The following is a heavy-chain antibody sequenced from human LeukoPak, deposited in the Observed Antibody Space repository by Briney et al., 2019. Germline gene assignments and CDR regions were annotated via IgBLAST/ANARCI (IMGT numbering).Heavy chain of an antibody. J-gene: IGHJ6*03. Sequence: GGSLRLSCAASGFTFRSYGMNWVRQAPGKGLEWVSYISSSSSTIYYADSVKGRFTISRDNAKNSLYLQMNSLRAEDTAVYYCARAARSGWSSYYYYYYYMDVWGKGTTVTVSS. CDR1: GFTFRSYG. CDR3: ARAARSGWSSYYYYYYYMDV. V-gene: IGHV3-48*01. D-gene: IGHD6-19*01. CDR2: ISSSSSTI.